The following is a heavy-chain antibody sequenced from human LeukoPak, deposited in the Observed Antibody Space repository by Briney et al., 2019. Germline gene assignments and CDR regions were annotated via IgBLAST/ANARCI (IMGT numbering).Heavy chain of an antibody. V-gene: IGHV3-7*01. CDR1: GFIFSTYL. D-gene: IGHD2-2*01. J-gene: IGHJ4*01. CDR3: VRGCGRASCPYFFDS. CDR2: IRQDGSES. Sequence: PGGSLRLSCAASGFIFSTYLMSWVRQAPGKGLERVATIRQDGSESHYVGSVMGRFTISRDNAKNSLYLQVNSLRAEDTAVYYCVRGCGRASCPYFFDSWGHGSLVTVSS.